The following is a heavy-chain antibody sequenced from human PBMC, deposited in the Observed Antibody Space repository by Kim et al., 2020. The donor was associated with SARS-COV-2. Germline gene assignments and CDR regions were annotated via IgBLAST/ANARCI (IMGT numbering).Heavy chain of an antibody. CDR2: ISSSSSTI. J-gene: IGHJ6*02. Sequence: GGSLRLSCAASGFTFSSYSMNWVRQAPGKGLEWVSYISSSSSTIYYADSVKGRFTISRDNAKNSLYLQMNSLRDEDTAVYYCARDNTALTTYRGAYYYGMDVWGQGTTVTVSS. CDR3: ARDNTALTTYRGAYYYGMDV. D-gene: IGHD4-17*01. V-gene: IGHV3-48*02. CDR1: GFTFSSYS.